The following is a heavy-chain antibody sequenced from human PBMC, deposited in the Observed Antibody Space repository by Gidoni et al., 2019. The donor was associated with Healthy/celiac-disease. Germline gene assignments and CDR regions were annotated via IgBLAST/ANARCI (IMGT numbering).Heavy chain of an antibody. CDR3: ARDQRWELGLFDY. D-gene: IGHD1-26*01. CDR2: INPNSGGT. Sequence: QGQLVPYGAEVTKPGASVTVSGRASGDTFTGSYMHWVRQAPGQGLEWMGWINPNSGGTNYAQKVQGSVTMTRDTSISTAYMELSRLRSDDTAVYYCARDQRWELGLFDYWGQGTLVTVSS. V-gene: IGHV1-2*02. CDR1: GDTFTGSY. J-gene: IGHJ4*02.